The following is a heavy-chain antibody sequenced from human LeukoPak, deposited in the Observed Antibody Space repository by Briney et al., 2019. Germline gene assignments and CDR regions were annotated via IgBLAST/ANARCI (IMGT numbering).Heavy chain of an antibody. CDR3: ARGTRGFGELLYLVDY. Sequence: GGSLRLSCAASGFTFSSNWMHWVRQAPGKGLVWVSRINEDGSTTNYADSVKGRSTIFRDNAKNTLYLQMNSLRAEDTAVYYCARGTRGFGELLYLVDYWGQGTLVTASS. CDR1: GFTFSSNW. CDR2: INEDGSTT. J-gene: IGHJ4*02. V-gene: IGHV3-74*01. D-gene: IGHD3-10*01.